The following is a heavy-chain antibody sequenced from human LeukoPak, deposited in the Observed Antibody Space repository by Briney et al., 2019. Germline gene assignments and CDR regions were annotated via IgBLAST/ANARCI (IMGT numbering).Heavy chain of an antibody. J-gene: IGHJ5*02. V-gene: IGHV4-4*07. CDR1: GGSIRNYY. CDR3: ARDFREITGINWFDP. D-gene: IGHD1-20*01. CDR2: IYSSGST. Sequence: SETLSLTCTVSGGSIRNYYWSWIRQPAGKGLEWIGRIYSSGSTYYNPSLKTRVTMSVDTSNNQFSLKLSSVTAADTAVYFCARDFREITGINWFDPWGQGTLVTVSS.